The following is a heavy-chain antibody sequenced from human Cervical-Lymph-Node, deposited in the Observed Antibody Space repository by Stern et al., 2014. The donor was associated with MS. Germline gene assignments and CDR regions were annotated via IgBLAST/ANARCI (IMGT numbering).Heavy chain of an antibody. CDR3: ARVPYYDFWSGLDV. D-gene: IGHD3-3*01. Sequence: VQLLESGGGVVQPGRSLRLSCAASGFTFSSYGMHWVRQAPGKGLAWVAVIWYDGSNKYYADSVKGRFTISRDNSKNTLYLQMNSLRAEDTAVYYCARVPYYDFWSGLDVWGQGTTVTVSS. CDR2: IWYDGSNK. J-gene: IGHJ6*02. V-gene: IGHV3-33*01. CDR1: GFTFSSYG.